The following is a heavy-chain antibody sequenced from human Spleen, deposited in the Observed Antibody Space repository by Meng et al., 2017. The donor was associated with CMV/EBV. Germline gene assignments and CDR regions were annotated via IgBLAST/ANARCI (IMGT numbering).Heavy chain of an antibody. CDR1: GFTFNNYG. D-gene: IGHD6-13*01. CDR2: IWNDGSNI. Sequence: GGPLRLSCAASGFTFNNYGMHWVRQAPGKGLEWVAVIWNDGSNIYYGESVKGRVTISRDNSKNTLYLQMNSLRAEDTAVYYCAKDRGSSWYEFEYWGQGTLVTVSS. CDR3: AKDRGSSWYEFEY. J-gene: IGHJ4*02. V-gene: IGHV3-33*06.